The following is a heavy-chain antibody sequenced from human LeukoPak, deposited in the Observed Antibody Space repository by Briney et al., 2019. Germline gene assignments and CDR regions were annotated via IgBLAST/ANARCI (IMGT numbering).Heavy chain of an antibody. CDR2: TYYRSKWYS. J-gene: IGHJ4*02. V-gene: IGHV6-1*01. CDR1: GDSVSSNSAA. CDR3: ARDHWYDILSF. Sequence: PSQTLSLTCAISGDSVSSNSAAWIWIRQSPSRGLEWLGRTYYRSKWYSDYAVSVKSRITINADTSKNQFALQLNSVTPEDTAVYYCARDHWYDILSFWGQGSLVTVSS. D-gene: IGHD3-9*01.